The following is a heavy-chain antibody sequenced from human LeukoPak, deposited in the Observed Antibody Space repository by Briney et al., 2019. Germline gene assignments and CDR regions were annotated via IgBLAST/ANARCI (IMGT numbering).Heavy chain of an antibody. Sequence: SETLSLTCTVSGGSFSSSSYYWGWIRQPPGKGLEWIGSIYYSGSTYYNPSLKSRVTISVDTSKNQFSLKLSSVTAADTAVYYCARLDSYYYGMDVWGQGTTVTVSS. CDR1: GGSFSSSSYY. V-gene: IGHV4-39*01. CDR3: ARLDSYYYGMDV. J-gene: IGHJ6*02. CDR2: IYYSGST. D-gene: IGHD6-13*01.